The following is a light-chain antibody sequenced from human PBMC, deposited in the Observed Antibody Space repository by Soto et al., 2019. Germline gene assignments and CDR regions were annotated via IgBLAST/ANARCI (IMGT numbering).Light chain of an antibody. Sequence: QSVLTQPASVSGSPGQSITISCTGTSSDVGGYNYVSWYQQHPGKAPKLIIYDVSNRPSGVSDRFSGSKSGNTASLTISGLQAEDEADYHCSSYTSSTTLYVFGTGTKVTVL. CDR1: SSDVGGYNY. V-gene: IGLV2-14*01. CDR3: SSYTSSTTLYV. CDR2: DVS. J-gene: IGLJ1*01.